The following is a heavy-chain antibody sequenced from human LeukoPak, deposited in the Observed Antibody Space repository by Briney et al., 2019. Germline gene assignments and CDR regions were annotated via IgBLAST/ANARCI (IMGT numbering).Heavy chain of an antibody. CDR3: TSAEGYCSGGSCSRGAFDI. J-gene: IGHJ3*02. V-gene: IGHV1-69*06. Sequence: ASVKVSCKASGGTFSSYAISWVRQAPRQGLEWMGGITPIFGTANYAQKFQGRVTITADKSTSTAYMELSSLRSEDTAVYYCTSAEGYCSGGSCSRGAFDIWGQGTMFTVSS. CDR2: ITPIFGTA. D-gene: IGHD2-15*01. CDR1: GGTFSSYA.